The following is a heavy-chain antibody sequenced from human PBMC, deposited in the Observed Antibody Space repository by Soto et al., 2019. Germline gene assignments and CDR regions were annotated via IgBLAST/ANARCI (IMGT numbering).Heavy chain of an antibody. Sequence: QLQLQESGPGLVKPSETLSLTCTVSGGSISSSSYYWGWIRQPPGKGLEWIGSIYYSGSTYYNPSLKSRVTLSVDTSKNQLSPHLRSVTAAGTAVYYCARPTSLRRRHCSGGSCYSNWYFDLWGRGTLVTVSS. CDR3: ARPTSLRRRHCSGGSCYSNWYFDL. V-gene: IGHV4-39*01. CDR2: IYYSGST. D-gene: IGHD2-15*01. J-gene: IGHJ2*01. CDR1: GGSISSSSYY.